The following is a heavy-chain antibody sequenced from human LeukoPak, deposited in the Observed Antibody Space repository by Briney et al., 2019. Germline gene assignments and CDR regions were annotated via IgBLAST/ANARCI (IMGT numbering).Heavy chain of an antibody. CDR1: GLTFSSYA. CDR3: ARARDSGSYFDY. CDR2: ISYDGSNK. J-gene: IGHJ4*02. Sequence: PGRSLRLSCAASGLTFSSYAMHWVRQAPGKGLEWVAVISYDGSNKYYADSVKGRFTISRDNSKNTLYLQMNSLRAEDTAVHYCARARDSGSYFDYWGQGTLVTVSS. V-gene: IGHV3-30-3*01. D-gene: IGHD1-26*01.